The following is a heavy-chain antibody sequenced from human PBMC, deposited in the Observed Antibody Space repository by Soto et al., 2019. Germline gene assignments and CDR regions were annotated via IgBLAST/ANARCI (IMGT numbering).Heavy chain of an antibody. J-gene: IGHJ5*02. Sequence: SETLSLTCTVSCGSISSYYWSWIRQPPGKGLEWIGYIYYSGSTNYNPSLKSRVTISVDTSKNQFSLKLSSVTAADTAVYYCARDPAYDSSGMYNWFDPWGQGTLVTVSS. CDR3: ARDPAYDSSGMYNWFDP. V-gene: IGHV4-59*01. CDR1: CGSISSYY. CDR2: IYYSGST. D-gene: IGHD3-22*01.